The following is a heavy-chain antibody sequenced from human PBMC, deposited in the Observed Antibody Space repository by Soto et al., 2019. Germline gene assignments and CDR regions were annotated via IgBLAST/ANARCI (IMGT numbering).Heavy chain of an antibody. CDR2: IYYSGST. CDR3: ARGWVAGHYYFDY. CDR1: GGSISSGGYY. V-gene: IGHV4-31*03. J-gene: IGHJ4*02. D-gene: IGHD6-19*01. Sequence: SETLSLTCTVSGGSISSGGYYWSWIRQHPGKGLEWIGYIYYSGSTYYNPSLKSRVTISVDTSKNQFSLKLSSVTAADTAVYYCARGWVAGHYYFDYWGQGTLVTVSS.